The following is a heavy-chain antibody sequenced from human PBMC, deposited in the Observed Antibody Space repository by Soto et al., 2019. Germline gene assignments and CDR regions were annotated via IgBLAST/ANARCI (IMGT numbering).Heavy chain of an antibody. CDR1: GYTFTSYA. V-gene: IGHV1-3*01. CDR3: ARSIVVVTPLDY. D-gene: IGHD2-21*01. CDR2: INAGNGNT. Sequence: QVQLVQSGAEVKKPGASVKVSCKASGYTFTSYAMHWVRQAPGQRLEWMGWINAGNGNTKYSQKFQGRVTITRDTAASKAYMELSRRRSEATAVYYCARSIVVVTPLDYWGQGTLVTVSS. J-gene: IGHJ4*02.